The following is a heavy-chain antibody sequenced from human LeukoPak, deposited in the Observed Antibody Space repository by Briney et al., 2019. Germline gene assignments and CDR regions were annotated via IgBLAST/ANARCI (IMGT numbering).Heavy chain of an antibody. CDR2: IHTSGNT. CDR1: GGSISSGSYC. Sequence: PSETLSLTCTVSGGSISSGSYCWGWIRQPAGKGLEWIGHIHTSGNTNYNSSLKSRVTISVDTSKNQFSLKLSSVTAADTAVYYCARAGGGFDWLYYYYYMDVWGKGTTVTVSS. CDR3: ARAGGGFDWLYYYYYMDV. J-gene: IGHJ6*03. V-gene: IGHV4-61*09. D-gene: IGHD3-9*01.